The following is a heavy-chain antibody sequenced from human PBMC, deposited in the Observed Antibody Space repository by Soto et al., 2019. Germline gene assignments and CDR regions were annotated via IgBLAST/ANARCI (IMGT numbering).Heavy chain of an antibody. CDR1: GFTFSSYA. D-gene: IGHD6-13*01. Sequence: GGSLRLSCAASGFTFSSYAMHWVRQAPGKGLEWVAVISYDGSNKYYADSVKGRFTISRDNSKNTLYLQMNSLRAEDTAVYYCARDVGSSSWCGFFDYWGQGTLVTVSS. V-gene: IGHV3-30-3*01. J-gene: IGHJ4*02. CDR3: ARDVGSSSWCGFFDY. CDR2: ISYDGSNK.